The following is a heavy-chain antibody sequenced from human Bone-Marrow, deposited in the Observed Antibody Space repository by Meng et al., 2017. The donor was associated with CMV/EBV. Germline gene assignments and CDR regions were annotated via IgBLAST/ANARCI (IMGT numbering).Heavy chain of an antibody. V-gene: IGHV5-51*01. J-gene: IGHJ6*02. CDR1: GYSFTSYW. D-gene: IGHD2-2*02. CDR3: ARQGPVVPAAIRNYYYGMDV. CDR2: IYPGDSDT. Sequence: KVSCKGSGYSFTSYWIGWVRQMPGKGLEWMGIIYPGDSDTRYSPSFQGQVTISAGKSISTAYLQWSSLKASDTAMYYCARQGPVVPAAIRNYYYGMDVWGQGTTVTVSS.